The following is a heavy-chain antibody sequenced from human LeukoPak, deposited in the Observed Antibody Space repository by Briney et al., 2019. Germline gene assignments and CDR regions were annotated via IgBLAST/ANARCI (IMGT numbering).Heavy chain of an antibody. J-gene: IGHJ6*02. CDR1: GGSISSSNW. D-gene: IGHD3-10*01. V-gene: IGHV4-4*02. CDR3: ARVHYYGSGKTKYYYYGMDV. CDR2: INHSGST. Sequence: SETLSLTCAVSGGSISSSNWWSWVRQPPGKGLEWIGEINHSGSTNYNPSLKSRVTISVDTSKNQFSLKLSSVTAADTAVYYCARVHYYGSGKTKYYYYGMDVWGQGTTVTVSS.